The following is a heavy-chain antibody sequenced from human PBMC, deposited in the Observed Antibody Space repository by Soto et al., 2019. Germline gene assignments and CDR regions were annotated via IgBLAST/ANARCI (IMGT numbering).Heavy chain of an antibody. Sequence: QVQLQESGPGLVKPSETLSLTCTVSGGSISSYYWSWIRQTAGKGLEWIRRIYTSGNTNYNPSLKSRVTMSVDTSKNQFSMKLSSVTAADTAVYYCAREEVGYCSGGRCYYNVMDVWVQGTTVTVSS. V-gene: IGHV4-4*07. CDR3: AREEVGYCSGGRCYYNVMDV. CDR1: GGSISSYY. J-gene: IGHJ6*02. D-gene: IGHD2-15*01. CDR2: IYTSGNT.